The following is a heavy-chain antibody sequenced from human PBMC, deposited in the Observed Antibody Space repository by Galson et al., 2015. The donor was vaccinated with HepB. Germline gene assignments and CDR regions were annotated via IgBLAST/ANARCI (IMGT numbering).Heavy chain of an antibody. D-gene: IGHD5-24*01. CDR3: ARRIRDGYNYGVLGAFDI. CDR2: IYPGDSDT. CDR1: GYSFTSYW. J-gene: IGHJ3*02. V-gene: IGHV5-51*01. Sequence: QSGAEVKKPGESLKISCKGSGYSFTSYWIGWVRQMPGKGLEWMGIIYPGDSDTRYSPSFQGQVTISADKSISTAYLQWSSLKASDTAVYYCARRIRDGYNYGVLGAFDIWGQGTMVTVSS.